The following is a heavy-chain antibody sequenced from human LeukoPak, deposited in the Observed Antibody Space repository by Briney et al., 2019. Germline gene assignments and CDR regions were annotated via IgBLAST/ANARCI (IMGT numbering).Heavy chain of an antibody. D-gene: IGHD2/OR15-2a*01. J-gene: IGHJ6*03. V-gene: IGHV4-61*02. CDR3: ARLTPTTLSLYYYYMDV. CDR2: ISSTGNT. CDR1: GASITTETYF. Sequence: SETQSLTCTVSGASITTETYFWTWVRQPAGKELEWIGRISSTGNTDYNPSLKSRVIISRDRSKNQFSLGLNSVTATDTAVYYCARLTPTTLSLYYYYMDVWGKGTTVTVSS.